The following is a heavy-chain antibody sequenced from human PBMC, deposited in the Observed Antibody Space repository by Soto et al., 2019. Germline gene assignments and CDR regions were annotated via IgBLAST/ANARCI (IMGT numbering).Heavy chain of an antibody. V-gene: IGHV1-2*02. CDR3: AILVGATSSDY. D-gene: IGHD1-26*01. Sequence: QVQLVQSGAEVKKPGASVKVSCKASGFTFTGYFMHWVRQAPGQGLEWMGWINSNSGGTNYAQKFQGRVTMTRDTAISTAYMELSRLRSDDTAVYYCAILVGATSSDYWGQGTLVTVSS. CDR2: INSNSGGT. CDR1: GFTFTGYF. J-gene: IGHJ4*02.